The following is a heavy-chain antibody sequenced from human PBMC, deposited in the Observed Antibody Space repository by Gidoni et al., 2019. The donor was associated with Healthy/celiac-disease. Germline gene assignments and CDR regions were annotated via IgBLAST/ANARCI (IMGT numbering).Heavy chain of an antibody. CDR2: ISWNSGSI. D-gene: IGHD6-6*01. J-gene: IGHJ5*02. Sequence: EVQLVESGGCLVQPGRSLRLSCAASGFTFHDYAMHWVRQAPGKGREWVSGISWNSGSIGYADSGKGRFTISRDNAKNSLYLQMNSLRAEDTALYYCAKGSEYSRAGWFDPWGQGTLVTVSS. V-gene: IGHV3-9*01. CDR1: GFTFHDYA. CDR3: AKGSEYSRAGWFDP.